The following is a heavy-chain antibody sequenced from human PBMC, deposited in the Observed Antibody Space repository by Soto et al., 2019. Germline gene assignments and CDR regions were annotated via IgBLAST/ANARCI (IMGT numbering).Heavy chain of an antibody. CDR1: GFTFNGYW. CDR2: IMKDGGEK. CDR3: ARDSDYYKADY. V-gene: IGHV3-7*01. D-gene: IGHD2-21*02. J-gene: IGHJ4*02. Sequence: EVQLVESGGGLVQPGGSLRLSCAASGFTFNGYWMGWVRQAPGKGLEWVASIMKDGGEKKYVDSVKGRFTISRDNAKNSVSLQMSSLRADDAAIYYCARDSDYYKADYWGQGTRVTVSS.